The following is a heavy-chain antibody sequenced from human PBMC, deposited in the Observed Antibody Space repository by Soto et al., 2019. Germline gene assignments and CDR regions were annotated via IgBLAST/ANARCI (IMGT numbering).Heavy chain of an antibody. D-gene: IGHD3-3*01. J-gene: IGHJ2*01. CDR1: SGSISSINW. CDR2: IYHTGTS. CDR3: ARASSRWSFDL. V-gene: IGHV4-4*02. Sequence: QGQLQESGPGLVKPSGTLSLTCTVSSGSISSINWWSWIRQPPGKGLEWIGEIYHTGTSNYNPSLRSRATMSVDKSRNQMSLTLTSVTAADTAVYFCARASSRWSFDLWGRGTLVAVSS.